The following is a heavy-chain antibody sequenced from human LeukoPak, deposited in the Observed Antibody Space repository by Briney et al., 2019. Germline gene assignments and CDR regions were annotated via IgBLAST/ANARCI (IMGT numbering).Heavy chain of an antibody. J-gene: IGHJ6*02. Sequence: ASVKVSCKASGYTFTSYGISWVRQAPGQGLEWMGWISAFNCDTNYAQKLQGRVTMTTDTSTSTAYMELRSLRSDDTAVYYCARDSSLDYYGSGSYSYYYYGMDVWGQGTTVTVS. V-gene: IGHV1-18*01. CDR1: GYTFTSYG. CDR2: ISAFNCDT. CDR3: ARDSSLDYYGSGSYSYYYYGMDV. D-gene: IGHD3-10*01.